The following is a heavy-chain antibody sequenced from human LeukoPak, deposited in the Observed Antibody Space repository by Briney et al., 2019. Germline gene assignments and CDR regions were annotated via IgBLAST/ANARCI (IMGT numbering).Heavy chain of an antibody. CDR1: GFTFSSYW. Sequence: GGSLRLSCAASGFTFSSYWMNWVRQAPGKGLEWVAGIKQDGSEHYYVDSVKGRFTISRDNAKNSLYLQMDSLRAEDTAVYYCARRSEGISSSGWFDPWGQGTLVTVSS. D-gene: IGHD6-6*01. CDR2: IKQDGSEH. V-gene: IGHV3-7*01. CDR3: ARRSEGISSSGWFDP. J-gene: IGHJ5*02.